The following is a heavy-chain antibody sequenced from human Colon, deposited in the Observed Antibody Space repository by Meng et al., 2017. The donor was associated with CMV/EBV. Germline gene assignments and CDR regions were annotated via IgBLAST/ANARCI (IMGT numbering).Heavy chain of an antibody. CDR3: ASHSSYVWGSHH. V-gene: IGHV1-2*02. CDR2: MDPTTGRT. J-gene: IGHJ1*01. CDR1: GYSFTGYY. Sequence: QVQLVQSGAEVRTPGASVKVSCKASGYSFTGYYIHWVRQAPGQGLEWMGWMDPTTGRTDYAQKFQGTVTMTRDTSISTAYLELSRLTSDDTAVYYCASHSSYVWGSHHWGQGTLVTVSS. D-gene: IGHD3-16*01.